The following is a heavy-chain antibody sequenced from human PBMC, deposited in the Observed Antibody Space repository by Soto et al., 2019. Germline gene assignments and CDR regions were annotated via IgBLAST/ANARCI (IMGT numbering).Heavy chain of an antibody. D-gene: IGHD2-15*01. CDR1: GFTFSSYW. J-gene: IGHJ4*02. CDR3: ARPSGYCSGRRCFPFDY. CDR2: VKPDESEK. V-gene: IGHV3-7*05. Sequence: EVQLVESGGGLVQPGGSLRLSCAASGFTFSSYWMTWVRQAPGKGLEWVANVKPDESEKYYVDSVKGRFTISRDSAKNSVYRQINSLRAEDTAMYYCARPSGYCSGRRCFPFDYWGQGRLVTVST.